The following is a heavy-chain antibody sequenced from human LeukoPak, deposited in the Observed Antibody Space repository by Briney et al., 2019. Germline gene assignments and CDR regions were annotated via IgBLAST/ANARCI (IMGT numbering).Heavy chain of an antibody. J-gene: IGHJ4*02. V-gene: IGHV3-23*01. CDR1: GFTFDNYA. CDR3: ARGASRISWPGIDY. CDR2: ISGSGGNT. Sequence: GGSLRLSCAASGFTFDNYAMGWVRQAPGKGLEWVSTISGSGGNTYYADFVRGRFTISRDHSNNSVSLQMTNLRVEDTAIYYCARGASRISWPGIDYWGQGTLVTVSS. D-gene: IGHD3-3*02.